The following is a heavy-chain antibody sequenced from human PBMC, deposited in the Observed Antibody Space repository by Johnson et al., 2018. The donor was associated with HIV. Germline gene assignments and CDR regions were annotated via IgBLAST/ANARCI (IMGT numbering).Heavy chain of an antibody. Sequence: QVQLVESGGVVVQPGGSLRLSCAASGFTFSDYYMSWIRQAPGKGLEWVSYLSNSAITLYYADSVKCRFPISRDNSKNTLYLQMNSLRAEDTAVYYCARPRGVQAGLGAFDIWGQGTMVTVSS. D-gene: IGHD1-1*01. J-gene: IGHJ3*02. CDR1: GFTFSDYY. V-gene: IGHV3-11*04. CDR3: ARPRGVQAGLGAFDI. CDR2: LSNSAITL.